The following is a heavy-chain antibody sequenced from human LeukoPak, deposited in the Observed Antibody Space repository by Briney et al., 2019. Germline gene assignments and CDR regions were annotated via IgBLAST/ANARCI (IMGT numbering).Heavy chain of an antibody. CDR2: IYPGDSET. CDR1: GHRFTTYW. D-gene: IGHD1-14*01. J-gene: IGHJ5*02. Sequence: GESLKISCKGSGHRFTTYWIGWVRQMPGKGLEWMGIIYPGDSETQYSPSFQGQVTISVDKSINTAYLQWSSLKASDTAMYYCAWRKYFSTWLEPWGQGTLVTVSS. V-gene: IGHV5-51*01. CDR3: AWRKYFSTWLEP.